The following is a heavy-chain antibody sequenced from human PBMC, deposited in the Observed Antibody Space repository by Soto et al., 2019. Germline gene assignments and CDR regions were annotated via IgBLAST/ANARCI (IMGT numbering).Heavy chain of an antibody. CDR3: ARGSTMVRGVILEAFEI. D-gene: IGHD3-10*01. V-gene: IGHV3-13*01. J-gene: IGHJ3*02. CDR1: GFTFSSYD. Sequence: EVQLVESGGGLVQPGGSLRLSCAASGFTFSSYDMHWVRQATGKGLEWVSVIGTAGDTYYQGSVKGRFTISRENAKNSLYLQMNSLRAGDTAVYYCARGSTMVRGVILEAFEIWGQGTMVTVSS. CDR2: IGTAGDT.